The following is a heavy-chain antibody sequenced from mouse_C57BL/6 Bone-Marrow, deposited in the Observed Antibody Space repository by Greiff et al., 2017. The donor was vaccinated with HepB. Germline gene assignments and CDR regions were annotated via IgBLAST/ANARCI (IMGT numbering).Heavy chain of an antibody. J-gene: IGHJ3*01. CDR1: GYTFTSYG. V-gene: IGHV1-81*01. CDR2: IYPRSGNT. D-gene: IGHD2-4*01. CDR3: AREEENDYDWFAY. Sequence: VQLQQSGAELARPGASVKLSCKASGYTFTSYGISWVKQRTGQGLEWIGEIYPRSGNTYYNEKFKGKATLTADKSSSTAYMELRSLTSEDSAVYFCAREEENDYDWFAYWGQGTLVTVSA.